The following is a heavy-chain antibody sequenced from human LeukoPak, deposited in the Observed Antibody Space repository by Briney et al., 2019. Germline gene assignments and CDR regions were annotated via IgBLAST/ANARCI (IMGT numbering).Heavy chain of an antibody. CDR3: ARDSHDYCDY. Sequence: ASVKVSCKASGYTFTSYYMHWVRQAPGQGLEWMGIINPSGGSTSYAQKFQGRVTMTTDTSTSTAYLELRNLRSDDTAVYYCARDSHDYCDYWGQGTLVTVSS. CDR2: INPSGGST. J-gene: IGHJ4*02. CDR1: GYTFTSYY. V-gene: IGHV1-46*01.